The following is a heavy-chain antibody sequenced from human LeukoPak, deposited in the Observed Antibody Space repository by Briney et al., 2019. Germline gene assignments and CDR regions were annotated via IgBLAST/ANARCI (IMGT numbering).Heavy chain of an antibody. D-gene: IGHD6-13*01. V-gene: IGHV4-31*03. CDR1: GGSISSGGYY. J-gene: IGHJ4*02. CDR2: IYYSGST. CDR3: AREAAADVFDY. Sequence: SETLSLTCTVSGGSISSGGYYWSWIRQHPGTGLEWIGYIYYSGSTYYNPSLKSRVTISVDTSKNQFSLKLSSVTAADTAVYYCAREAAADVFDYWGQGTLVTVSS.